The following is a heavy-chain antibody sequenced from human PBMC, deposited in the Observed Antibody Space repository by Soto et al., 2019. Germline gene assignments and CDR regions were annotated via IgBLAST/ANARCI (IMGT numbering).Heavy chain of an antibody. Sequence: PGGSLRLSCAASGFTFSNAWINWVRQAPGKGLEWVGRIKSKTDGGTTDFAAPVKGRFAISRDDSKNMVYLQMNSLKTEDTGIYYCTTYSYYSMIVVRFYYWGRGTLVTVSA. D-gene: IGHD3-22*01. J-gene: IGHJ2*01. V-gene: IGHV3-15*07. CDR2: IKSKTDGGTT. CDR3: TTYSYYSMIVVRFYY. CDR1: GFTFSNAW.